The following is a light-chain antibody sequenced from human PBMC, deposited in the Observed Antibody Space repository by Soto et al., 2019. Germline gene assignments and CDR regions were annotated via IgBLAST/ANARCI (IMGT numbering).Light chain of an antibody. V-gene: IGLV2-8*01. CDR2: EDN. CDR3: CSNAVSSNV. J-gene: IGLJ2*01. CDR1: SSDVGGYND. Sequence: QSALTQPPSASGAPGQSVAISCTGTSSDVGGYNDVSWYQQHPGKAPKLLIYEDNKRPSGVPDRCSGSKSGNTASLTGSGLQDEDESYYHSCSNAVSSNVFGRGTKLTVL.